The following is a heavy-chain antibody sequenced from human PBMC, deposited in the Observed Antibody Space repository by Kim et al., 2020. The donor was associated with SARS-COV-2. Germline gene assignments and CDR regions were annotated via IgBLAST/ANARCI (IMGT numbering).Heavy chain of an antibody. CDR3: AKGSSSSRPYYVGH. Sequence: GGSLRLSCSASGFTFSGYVMSWVRQAPGKGLEWVSALDGYSSSSYYADSVKGRFTISRDNCKNTLHLQMNDLRAEDPAVYYCAKGSSSSRPYYVGHWGQGTLVTVSS. CDR1: GFTFSGYV. V-gene: IGHV3-23*01. D-gene: IGHD6-6*01. J-gene: IGHJ4*02. CDR2: LDGYSSSS.